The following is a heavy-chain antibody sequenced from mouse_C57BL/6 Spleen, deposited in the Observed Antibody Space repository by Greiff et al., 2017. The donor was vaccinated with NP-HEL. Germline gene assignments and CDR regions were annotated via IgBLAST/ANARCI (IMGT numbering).Heavy chain of an antibody. D-gene: IGHD4-1*01. Sequence: QVQLKQSGAELVKPGASVKISCKASGYAFSSYWMNWVKQRPGKGLEWIGQIYPGDGDTNYNGKFKGKATLTADKSSSKAYMQLSSLTSEDSAVYFCARQGLGLANWDDFDYWGQGTTLTVSS. CDR2: IYPGDGDT. J-gene: IGHJ2*01. V-gene: IGHV1-80*01. CDR1: GYAFSSYW. CDR3: ARQGLGLANWDDFDY.